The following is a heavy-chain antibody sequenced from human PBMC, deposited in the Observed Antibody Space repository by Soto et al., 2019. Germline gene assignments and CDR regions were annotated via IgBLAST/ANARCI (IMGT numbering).Heavy chain of an antibody. CDR1: GDSVSSGCYY. J-gene: IGHJ4*02. D-gene: IGHD1-26*01. CDR3: GSQGTGATRSYFDY. CDR2: NYYSGST. V-gene: IGHV4-61*01. Sequence: PSETLSLTCTVSGDSVSSGCYYWCLLRPPPGEALEWIGNNYYSGSTSYNSSHKSLANTSVDTTNHLSLLKLSSATAVATADYYCGSQGTGATRSYFDYWGRGTQVTVSS.